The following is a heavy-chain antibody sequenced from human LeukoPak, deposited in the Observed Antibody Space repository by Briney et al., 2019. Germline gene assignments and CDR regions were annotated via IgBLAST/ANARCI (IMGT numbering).Heavy chain of an antibody. Sequence: ASVKVPCKASGYTFTDFYLHWVRQAPGQGLEWMGWINPNSGGTNYAQSFQGRVTMTRDTSISTAYMELSRLRSDDTAVYYCARADMSTDYTPNDYWGQGTLVTVSS. D-gene: IGHD3-3*01. CDR2: INPNSGGT. J-gene: IGHJ4*02. CDR3: ARADMSTDYTPNDY. CDR1: GYTFTDFY. V-gene: IGHV1-2*02.